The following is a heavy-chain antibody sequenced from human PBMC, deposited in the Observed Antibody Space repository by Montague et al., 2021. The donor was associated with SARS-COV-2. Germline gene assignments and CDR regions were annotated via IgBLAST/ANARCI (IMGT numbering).Heavy chain of an antibody. CDR1: GVGVSGNRPA. V-gene: IGHV6-1*01. Sequence: CLISGVGVSGNRPACNSIRQSPSIGLEWLGRTYYRSKWYNDYAVSVKSRITINPDTSKNQFSLQLNSVTPEDTAVYYCARGIWFGELLTGYYYYCMDVWGQGTTVTVSS. D-gene: IGHD3-10*01. CDR3: ARGIWFGELLTGYYYYCMDV. CDR2: TYYRSKWYN. J-gene: IGHJ6*02.